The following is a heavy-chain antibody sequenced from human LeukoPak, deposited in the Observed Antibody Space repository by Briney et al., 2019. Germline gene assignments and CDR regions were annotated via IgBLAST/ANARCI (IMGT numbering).Heavy chain of an antibody. D-gene: IGHD3-22*01. CDR2: ISGYNGHT. Sequence: VASVKVSCKASGYTFTSYGINWVRQAPGQGLEWMGWISGYNGHTKYAQNLQGRVTMTTDTSTTTAYMELRSLRSNDTAVYYCARDYSDSSGPLDYWGQGTLVTVSS. CDR1: GYTFTSYG. V-gene: IGHV1-18*01. CDR3: ARDYSDSSGPLDY. J-gene: IGHJ4*02.